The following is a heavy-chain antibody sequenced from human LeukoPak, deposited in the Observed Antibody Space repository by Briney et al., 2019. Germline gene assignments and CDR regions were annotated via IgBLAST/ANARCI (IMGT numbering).Heavy chain of an antibody. V-gene: IGHV4-59*08. Sequence: SETLSLTCSVSGGSISDYYWSWIRQTPGKGLEWIAYIHYSGTTNYNPSLKSRVTIPVDTSQNQFSLKLNSVTAADTAVYYCARHYGSGTYPLDYWGRGTLVTVSS. D-gene: IGHD3-10*01. CDR2: IHYSGTT. CDR3: ARHYGSGTYPLDY. CDR1: GGSISDYY. J-gene: IGHJ4*02.